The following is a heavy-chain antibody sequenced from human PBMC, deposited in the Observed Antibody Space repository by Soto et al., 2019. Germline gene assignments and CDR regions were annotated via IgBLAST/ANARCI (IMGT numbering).Heavy chain of an antibody. V-gene: IGHV3-23*01. CDR3: AKDQNVLMVYAIPGVDYGMDV. CDR2: ISGSGGST. Sequence: GGSLRLSCAASGFNFSGYAMSWVRQAPGKGLEWVSAISGSGGSTYYADSVKGRFTISRDNSKNTLYLQMNSLRAEDTAVYYCAKDQNVLMVYAIPGVDYGMDVWGQGTTVTVSS. CDR1: GFNFSGYA. J-gene: IGHJ6*02. D-gene: IGHD2-8*01.